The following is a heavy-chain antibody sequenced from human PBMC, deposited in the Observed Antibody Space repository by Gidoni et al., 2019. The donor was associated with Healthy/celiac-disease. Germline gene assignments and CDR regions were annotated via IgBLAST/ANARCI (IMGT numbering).Heavy chain of an antibody. V-gene: IGHV1-8*01. J-gene: IGHJ4*02. Sequence: QVQLVQSGAEVKKPGASVKVSCKASGYTFTSYDINWVRQATGQGLEWMGWMNTNSGNTGYAQKFQGRVTMTRNTSISTAYMELSSLRSEDTAVYYWARGRGAIFGVVIPLDYWGQGTLVTVSS. CDR1: GYTFTSYD. CDR2: MNTNSGNT. CDR3: ARGRGAIFGVVIPLDY. D-gene: IGHD3-3*01.